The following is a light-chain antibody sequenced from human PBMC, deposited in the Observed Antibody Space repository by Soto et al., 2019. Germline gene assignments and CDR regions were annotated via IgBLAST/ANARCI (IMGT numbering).Light chain of an antibody. CDR2: GAS. Sequence: EIVMTQSPATLSVSPGERATLSCRASQSVSSNLAWYQQKPAQAPRLLIYGASTRATGIPARFSGSGSGTEFTLTISSLQSEDFEVYYCQQYNNWPHSVGQGTKLEIK. CDR1: QSVSSN. CDR3: QQYNNWPHS. J-gene: IGKJ2*01. V-gene: IGKV3-15*01.